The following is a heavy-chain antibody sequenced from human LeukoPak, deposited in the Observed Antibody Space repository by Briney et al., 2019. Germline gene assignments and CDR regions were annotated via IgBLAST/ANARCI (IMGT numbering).Heavy chain of an antibody. Sequence: SETLSLTCTVSGGSISSYYWSWIRQPPGKGLEWIGYIYYSGSTNYNPSLKSRVTISADTSKNQFSLKLSSVTAADTAVYYCARDLRPPYYMDVWGKGTTVTVSS. J-gene: IGHJ6*03. CDR2: IYYSGST. CDR3: ARDLRPPYYMDV. CDR1: GGSISSYY. V-gene: IGHV4-59*01.